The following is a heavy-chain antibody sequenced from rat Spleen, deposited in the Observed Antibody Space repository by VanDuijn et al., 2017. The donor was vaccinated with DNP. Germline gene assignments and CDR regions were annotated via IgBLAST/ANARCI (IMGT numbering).Heavy chain of an antibody. J-gene: IGHJ2*01. Sequence: EVQLVESGGDLVQPGRSLKISCEASGFTFSKSAMAWVRQAPTEGLEWVAAISFDGSSTYYRDSVKGRFTISRDNAKSTLYLQLDSLRSEDTATYYCAGHDYSSYNNYWGQGVMVTVSS. V-gene: IGHV5-29*01. CDR2: ISFDGSST. CDR3: AGHDYSSYNNY. CDR1: GFTFSKSA. D-gene: IGHD1-2*01.